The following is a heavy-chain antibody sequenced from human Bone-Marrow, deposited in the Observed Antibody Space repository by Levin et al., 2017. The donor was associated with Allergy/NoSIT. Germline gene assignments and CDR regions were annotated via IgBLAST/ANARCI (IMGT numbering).Heavy chain of an antibody. D-gene: IGHD2-15*01. CDR2: INPKKNAT. Sequence: ASVKVSCKTSGYTFSGYFIHWFRQPPEQGLDWMGWINPKKNATINQQKFRGRVTMTRDTSTSTAYMELSRLTTDDTAVYFCARQVADGSHYFDYWGQGTLVTVSS. J-gene: IGHJ4*02. CDR3: ARQVADGSHYFDY. CDR1: GYTFSGYF. V-gene: IGHV1-2*02.